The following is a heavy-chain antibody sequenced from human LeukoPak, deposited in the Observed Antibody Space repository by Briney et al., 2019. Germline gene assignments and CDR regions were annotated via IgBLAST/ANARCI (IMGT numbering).Heavy chain of an antibody. CDR2: IIPILGIA. CDR3: ARDVYSSSWSAYGMDV. Sequence: ASVKVSCKASGGTFSSYTISWVRQAPGQGLEWMGRIIPILGIANYAQKFQGRVTITADKSTSTAYMELSSLRSEDTAVYYCARDVYSSSWSAYGMDVWGKGTTVTVSS. CDR1: GGTFSSYT. J-gene: IGHJ6*04. V-gene: IGHV1-69*04. D-gene: IGHD6-13*01.